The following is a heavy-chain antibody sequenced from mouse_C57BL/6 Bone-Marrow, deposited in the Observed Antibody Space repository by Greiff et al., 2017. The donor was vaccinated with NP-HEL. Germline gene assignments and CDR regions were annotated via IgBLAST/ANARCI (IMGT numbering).Heavy chain of an antibody. D-gene: IGHD1-1*01. V-gene: IGHV1-53*01. CDR2: INPSNGGT. CDR3: ARRYYGSSYVEYYFDY. J-gene: IGHJ2*01. Sequence: VKLQQPGTELVKPGASVKLSCKASGYTFTSYWMHWVKQRPGQGLEWIGNINPSNGGTNYNEKFKSKATLTVDKSSSTAYMQLSSLTSEDSAVYYCARRYYGSSYVEYYFDYWGQGTTLTVSS. CDR1: GYTFTSYW.